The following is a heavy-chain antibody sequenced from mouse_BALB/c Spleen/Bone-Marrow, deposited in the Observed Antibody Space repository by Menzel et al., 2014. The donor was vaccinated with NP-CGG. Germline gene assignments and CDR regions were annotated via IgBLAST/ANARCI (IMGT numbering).Heavy chain of an antibody. CDR2: ITSGGGYA. D-gene: IGHD2-3*01. V-gene: IGHV5-6-4*01. CDR3: ARDLYDGYSYYAMDY. Sequence: EVKLMESGGGLVKPGGSLKLSCAASGFTFXSYTMSWVRQTPEKRLEWVATITSGGGYAYYPDSVEGRFTISRDNAKNTLYLQMSSLKSEDTAMYYCARDLYDGYSYYAMDYWGQGTSVTVSS. CDR1: GFTFXSYT. J-gene: IGHJ4*01.